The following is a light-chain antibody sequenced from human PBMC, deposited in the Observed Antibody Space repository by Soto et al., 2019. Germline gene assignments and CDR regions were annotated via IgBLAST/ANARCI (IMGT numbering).Light chain of an antibody. J-gene: IGKJ1*01. Sequence: EIQMTQSPSTLSGSVGDRVTITCRASQTISSWLAWYQQKPGKAPKLLIYKASTLKSGVPSRFSGSGSGTDFTLTINSLQPEDFATYYCQQYDSYPCVFGQGTKVDIK. CDR3: QQYDSYPCV. V-gene: IGKV1-5*03. CDR2: KAS. CDR1: QTISSW.